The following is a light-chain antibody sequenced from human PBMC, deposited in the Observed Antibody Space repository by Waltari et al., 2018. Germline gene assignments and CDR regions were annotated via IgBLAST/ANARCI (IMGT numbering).Light chain of an antibody. J-gene: IGKJ4*01. V-gene: IGKV3-15*01. CDR1: QTVSSN. Sequence: EIVMTQSPATLSVSPGERATLSCRASQTVSSNLAWYLQKPGQAPRLLIYDASTRATGXPAXXXGSGSVXEXXLTISNXXSEDFAVYYCQQYNDXXLTFGGGTTVEIK. CDR2: DAS. CDR3: QQYNDXXLT.